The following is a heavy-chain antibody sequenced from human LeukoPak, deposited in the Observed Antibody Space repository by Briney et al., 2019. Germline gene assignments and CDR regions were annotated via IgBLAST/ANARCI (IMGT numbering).Heavy chain of an antibody. CDR3: AADPPSGSYARGMDV. J-gene: IGHJ6*02. V-gene: IGHV1-58*01. D-gene: IGHD1-26*01. Sequence: SVKVSCKASGFTFTSSAVQWVRQARGQRLEWIGWIVVGSGNTNYAQKFQERVTITRDMSTSTAYMELSSLRSEDTAVYYCAADPPSGSYARGMDVWGQGTTVTVSS. CDR2: IVVGSGNT. CDR1: GFTFTSSA.